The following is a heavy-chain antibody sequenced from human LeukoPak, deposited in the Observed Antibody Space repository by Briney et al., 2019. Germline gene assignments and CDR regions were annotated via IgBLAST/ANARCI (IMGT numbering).Heavy chain of an antibody. V-gene: IGHV3-9*01. J-gene: IGHJ4*02. Sequence: GGSLRLSCAASGLTFNDYAMHWVRQAQGKGLEWVSGISWNSGTIVYADSVKGRFTISRDNAKNSLFLKMNSLRAEDTALYYCAKDLQQLVRGDFDYWGQGTLVTVAS. CDR1: GLTFNDYA. CDR2: ISWNSGTI. CDR3: AKDLQQLVRGDFDY. D-gene: IGHD6-13*01.